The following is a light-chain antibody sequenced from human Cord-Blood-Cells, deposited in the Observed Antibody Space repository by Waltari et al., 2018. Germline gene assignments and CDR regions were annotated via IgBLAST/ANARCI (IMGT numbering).Light chain of an antibody. J-gene: IGKJ4*01. Sequence: EIVLTQSPGTLSLSPGERATLSCRASQSVSSSYLAWYQQKPGQAPRRLIYGASSRATGIPARFSGSGSGTDFTLTISRLEPEDFAVYYCQQYGSSPRIFGGGTKVEIK. V-gene: IGKV3-20*01. CDR3: QQYGSSPRI. CDR2: GAS. CDR1: QSVSSSY.